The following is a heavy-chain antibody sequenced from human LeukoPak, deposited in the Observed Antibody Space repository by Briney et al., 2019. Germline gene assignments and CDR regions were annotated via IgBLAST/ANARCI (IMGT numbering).Heavy chain of an antibody. D-gene: IGHD3/OR15-3a*01. V-gene: IGHV4-39*07. CDR3: ARESGGTGH. CDR1: GGSISSSSYY. CDR2: IYYSGST. J-gene: IGHJ4*02. Sequence: SETLSLTCTVSGGSISSSSYYWGWIRQPPGKGLEWIGSIYYSGSTYYNPSLKSRVTISVDTSKNQFSLKLTSVTASDTAVYYCARESGGTGHWGQGTLVTVSS.